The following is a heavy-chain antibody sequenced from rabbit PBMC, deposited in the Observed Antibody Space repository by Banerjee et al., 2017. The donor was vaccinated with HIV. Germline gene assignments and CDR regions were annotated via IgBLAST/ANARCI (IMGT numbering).Heavy chain of an antibody. CDR2: IYTGSSSNT. V-gene: IGHV1S45*01. CDR1: GFSFSSVYD. Sequence: QEQLKETGGGLVQPGGSLTLSCKASGFSFSSVYDMCWVRQAPGKGLEWIGCIYTGSSSNTYYASWAKGRFTTSKTSSTTVTLQMTSLTAADTATYFCARASSYSYYNLWGPGTLVTVS. D-gene: IGHD1-1*01. J-gene: IGHJ4*01. CDR3: ARASSYSYYNL.